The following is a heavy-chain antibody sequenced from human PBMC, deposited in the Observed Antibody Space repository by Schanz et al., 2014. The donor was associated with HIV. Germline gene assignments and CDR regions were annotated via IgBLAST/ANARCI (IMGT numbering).Heavy chain of an antibody. D-gene: IGHD3-9*01. CDR3: AKGQDWPGPQLDH. Sequence: QVQLVQSGAEVKEPGASVKVSCKPYGHIFTGYLIHWVRQAPGQGLEWMGWINPNSGATDSAQKFQGRVTRTRDTSISTAFMELSSLRSDDTAVYYCAKGQDWPGPQLDHWGHGSLVIVSS. CDR2: INPNSGAT. J-gene: IGHJ4*03. V-gene: IGHV1-2*02. CDR1: GHIFTGYL.